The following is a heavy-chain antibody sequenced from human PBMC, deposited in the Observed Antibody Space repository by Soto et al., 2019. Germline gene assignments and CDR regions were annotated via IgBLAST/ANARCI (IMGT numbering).Heavy chain of an antibody. J-gene: IGHJ5*02. CDR2: ISSKGSYI. CDR3: GRDRSHYAGVGKIDP. Sequence: DVQLVESGGGLVKPGGSLRLSCAASGCNFSTYGMNWVRQAPGKGLEWVSSISSKGSYIYYTPSVKGRFTISRDNAKNSVYLQMNSLRAEDTAVYYCGRDRSHYAGVGKIDPWGQGTLVAVSS. D-gene: IGHD3-10*01. V-gene: IGHV3-21*02. CDR1: GCNFSTYG.